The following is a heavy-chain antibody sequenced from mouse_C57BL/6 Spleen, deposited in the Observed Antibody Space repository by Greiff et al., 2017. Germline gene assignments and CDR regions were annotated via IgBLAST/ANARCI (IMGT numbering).Heavy chain of an antibody. Sequence: QVQLKQPGAELVKPGASVKMSCKASGYTFNSYWITWVKQRPGQGLEWIGDIYPGSGSTNYNEKFKSKATLTVDTSSSTAYMQLSRLTSKDSAVYYCARFYYDYVEGYYYAMDYWGQGTSVTVSS. J-gene: IGHJ4*01. CDR3: ARFYYDYVEGYYYAMDY. D-gene: IGHD2-4*01. V-gene: IGHV1-55*01. CDR1: GYTFNSYW. CDR2: IYPGSGST.